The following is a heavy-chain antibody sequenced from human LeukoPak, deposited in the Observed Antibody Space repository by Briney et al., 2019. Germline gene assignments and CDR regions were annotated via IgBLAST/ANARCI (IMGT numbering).Heavy chain of an antibody. D-gene: IGHD1-26*01. V-gene: IGHV3-30*18. CDR3: AKAKIVGAIADDVFDI. CDR2: ISYDGSVK. CDR1: GFTFSNYG. Sequence: PGRSLRLSCAASGFTFSNYGMHWVRQAPGKGLEWVTVISYDGSVKYYADSVKGRFTISRDKSKDAVYLQMNSLRAEDTAVYYCAKAKIVGAIADDVFDIWGQGTMVTVSS. J-gene: IGHJ3*02.